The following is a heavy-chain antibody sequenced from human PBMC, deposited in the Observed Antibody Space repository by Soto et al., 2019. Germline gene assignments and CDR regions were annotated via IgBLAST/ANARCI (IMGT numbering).Heavy chain of an antibody. Sequence: QVQLQESGPGLVKPSQTLSLTCTVSGGSISSGGYYWSWIRQHPGKGLEWIGYIYYSGSTYYNPSLKSRVTISVDTSKNQLSRKLSSVTAADTAVYYCARGSCSGGSCYRPWGQGTLVTVSS. D-gene: IGHD2-15*01. CDR3: ARGSCSGGSCYRP. J-gene: IGHJ4*02. CDR2: IYYSGST. CDR1: GGSISSGGYY. V-gene: IGHV4-31*03.